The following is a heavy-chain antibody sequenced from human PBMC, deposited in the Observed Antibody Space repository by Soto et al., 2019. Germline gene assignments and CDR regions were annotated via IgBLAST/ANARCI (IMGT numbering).Heavy chain of an antibody. CDR2: ISGSGGST. CDR1: GFTFSSYA. J-gene: IGHJ4*02. Sequence: GGSLRLSCAASGFTFSSYAMSWVRQAPGKRLEWVSAISGSGGSTYYADSVKGRFTISRDNSKNTLYLQMNSLRAEDTAVYYCAKDQYYYGSGSNLFDYWGQGTLVTVSS. CDR3: AKDQYYYGSGSNLFDY. D-gene: IGHD3-10*01. V-gene: IGHV3-23*01.